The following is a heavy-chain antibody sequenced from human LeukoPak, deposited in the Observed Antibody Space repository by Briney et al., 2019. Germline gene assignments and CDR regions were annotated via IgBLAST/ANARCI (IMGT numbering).Heavy chain of an antibody. J-gene: IGHJ6*03. V-gene: IGHV4-34*01. D-gene: IGHD3-9*01. CDR1: GGSFSGYY. Sequence: PSETLSLTCAVYGGSFSGYYWSWIRQPPGKGLDWIGEINHSGSTNYNPSLKSRVTISVDTSKNQFSLKLSSVTAEDTAVYYCARVHEGMYYDILTGPDYYYYMDVWGKGTTVTISS. CDR2: INHSGST. CDR3: ARVHEGMYYDILTGPDYYYYMDV.